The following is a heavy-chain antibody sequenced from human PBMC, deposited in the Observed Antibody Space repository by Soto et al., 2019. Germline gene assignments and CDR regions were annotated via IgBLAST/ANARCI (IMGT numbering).Heavy chain of an antibody. Sequence: SETLSLTCTVSDDSFRGADYYWSWIRQPLGKGPEWIGYTYYNGDTKYNPALKSRVTMSVDTSKSQFSLRLSSVTAADTAVYFCARGHGYIDGWRTFDFWGRGILVTVSS. J-gene: IGHJ4*02. CDR3: ARGHGYIDGWRTFDF. V-gene: IGHV4-61*08. CDR1: DDSFRGADYY. D-gene: IGHD5-18*01. CDR2: TYYNGDT.